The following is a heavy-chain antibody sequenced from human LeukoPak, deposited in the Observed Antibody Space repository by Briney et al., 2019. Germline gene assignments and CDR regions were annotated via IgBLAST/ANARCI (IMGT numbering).Heavy chain of an antibody. D-gene: IGHD2-15*01. CDR2: IYYSGST. CDR3: ARAASYCSGGSCYSEESWFDP. J-gene: IGHJ5*02. Sequence: PSETLSLTCTVSGGSISSYYWSWIRQPPGKGLEWIGYIYYSGSTNYNPSLKSRVTISVDTSKNQFSLKLSSVTAADTAVYYCARAASYCSGGSCYSEESWFDPWGQGTLVTVSS. V-gene: IGHV4-59*12. CDR1: GGSISSYY.